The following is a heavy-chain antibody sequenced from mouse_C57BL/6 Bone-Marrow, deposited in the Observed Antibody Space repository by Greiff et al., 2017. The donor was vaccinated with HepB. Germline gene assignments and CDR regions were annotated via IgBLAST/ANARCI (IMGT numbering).Heavy chain of an antibody. J-gene: IGHJ2*01. CDR2: IDPSDSYT. V-gene: IGHV1-50*01. Sequence: QVQLQQPGAELVKPGASVKLSCKASGYTFTSYWMQWVKQRPGQGLEWIGEIDPSDSYTNYNQKFKGKATLTVDTSSSTAYMQLSSLTSADSAVYYCARPYGNYLYYFDYWGQGTTLTVSS. CDR3: ARPYGNYLYYFDY. D-gene: IGHD2-1*01. CDR1: GYTFTSYW.